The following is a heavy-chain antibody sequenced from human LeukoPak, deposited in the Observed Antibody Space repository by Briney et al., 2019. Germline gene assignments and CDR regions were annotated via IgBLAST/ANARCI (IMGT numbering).Heavy chain of an antibody. CDR2: SSGPSGRT. CDR3: ARGSGFFLDLDY. V-gene: IGHV3-23*01. D-gene: IGHD3-22*01. Sequence: GVSLRLSCAASGFPFGTYAMSWVRQAPGKGLEWVAGSSGPSGRTYYADSVKGRFTISRDSSKNTLYLQMSSLRVDDAAVYYCARGSGFFLDLDYWGQGTLVTVSS. J-gene: IGHJ4*02. CDR1: GFPFGTYA.